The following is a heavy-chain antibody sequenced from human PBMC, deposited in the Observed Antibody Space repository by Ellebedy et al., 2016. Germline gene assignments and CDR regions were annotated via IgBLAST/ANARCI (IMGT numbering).Heavy chain of an antibody. CDR2: ITSVSSAT. CDR1: GFTFSTYP. J-gene: IGHJ4*02. Sequence: GGSLRLSCAASGFTFSTYPMMWVRQAPGKGLEWVSYITSVSSATRYADSVKGRFTISRDNAKNSVYLQMNSLRDEDTSVYYCARVVAGLVGGDYWGQGTLVTVSS. D-gene: IGHD6-19*01. V-gene: IGHV3-48*02. CDR3: ARVVAGLVGGDY.